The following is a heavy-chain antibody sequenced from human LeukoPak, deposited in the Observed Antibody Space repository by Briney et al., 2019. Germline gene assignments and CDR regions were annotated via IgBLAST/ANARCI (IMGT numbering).Heavy chain of an antibody. D-gene: IGHD4-17*01. CDR3: AKGGASVTRYVDY. CDR1: GFTFGDYL. J-gene: IGHJ4*02. Sequence: GGSLRLSCAASGFTFGDYLMSWVRQAPGKGLEWVGIMSNSGENTFYGEAVKGRFTISRDNSQDTLYLQMNSLRPEDTAVYYCAKGGASVTRYVDYWGQGTLVTVSS. CDR2: MSNSGENT. V-gene: IGHV3-30*18.